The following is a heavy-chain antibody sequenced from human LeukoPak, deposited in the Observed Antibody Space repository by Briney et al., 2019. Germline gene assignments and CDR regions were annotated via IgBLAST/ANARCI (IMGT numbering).Heavy chain of an antibody. CDR1: GFTFSNYG. CDR2: IWYDGSNK. Sequence: GGSLRLSCAASGFTFSNYGMHWVRQAPGKGLEWVALIWYDGSNKYYADSAKGRFTISRDNSKNTLYLQMNSLRAEDTAVYHCARTVDTAMAVTFDYWGQGSLVTVSS. CDR3: ARTVDTAMAVTFDY. V-gene: IGHV3-33*01. J-gene: IGHJ4*02. D-gene: IGHD5-18*01.